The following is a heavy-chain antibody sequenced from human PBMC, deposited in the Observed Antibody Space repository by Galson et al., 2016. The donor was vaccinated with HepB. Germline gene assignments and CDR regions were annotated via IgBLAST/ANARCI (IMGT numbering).Heavy chain of an antibody. J-gene: IGHJ3*01. D-gene: IGHD1-1*01. V-gene: IGHV3-53*01. CDR1: GFSVSSHY. CDR2: IYTGAKT. CDR3: AREGSGYNSVYNDALDL. Sequence: SLRLSCAASGFSVSSHYMTWVRQAPGRGLEWISVIYTGAKTIYADSVEGRFTFSRDTSKNTLYLQMNSSSAEDTAVYFCAREGSGYNSVYNDALDLWGQGTMVTVSS.